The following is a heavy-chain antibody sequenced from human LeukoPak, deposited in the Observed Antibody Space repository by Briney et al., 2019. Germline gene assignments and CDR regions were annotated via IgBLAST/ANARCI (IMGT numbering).Heavy chain of an antibody. J-gene: IGHJ4*02. CDR2: IYYSGST. Sequence: SETLSLTCTVSGGSISSSSYYWGWIRQPPGKGLEWIGSIYYSGSTYDNPSLKSRVTISVDTSTNQFSMKLSSVTAADTAVYYCASAYYDSSGYFLLDYWGQGTLVTVSS. D-gene: IGHD3-22*01. CDR3: ASAYYDSSGYFLLDY. V-gene: IGHV4-39*07. CDR1: GGSISSSSYY.